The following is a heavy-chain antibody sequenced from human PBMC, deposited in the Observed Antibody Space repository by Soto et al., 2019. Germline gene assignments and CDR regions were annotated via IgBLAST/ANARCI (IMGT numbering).Heavy chain of an antibody. CDR3: ARSIRGPRRFNGMDV. J-gene: IGHJ6*02. Sequence: ESGPTLVNPTETLTLTCTFSGFSLTSPGMCVSWIRQPPGKALEWLALIERDDDDKYYSTSLETRLTISKDTRKNQVVLTMANMDPADTGTYYCARSIRGPRRFNGMDVWGQGTTVTVSS. D-gene: IGHD1-20*01. CDR1: GFSLTSPGMC. CDR2: IERDDDDK. V-gene: IGHV2-70*13.